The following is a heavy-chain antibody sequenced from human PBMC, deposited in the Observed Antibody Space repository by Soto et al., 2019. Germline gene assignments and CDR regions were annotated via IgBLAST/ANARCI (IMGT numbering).Heavy chain of an antibody. V-gene: IGHV3-30*18. CDR2: ISNEGRDT. CDR1: GFRFSAYG. D-gene: IGHD2-8*01. J-gene: IGHJ5*02. Sequence: QIQLVESGGGVVQPGRSLRLSCAASGFRFSAYGMHWVRQTPGKGLEWVALISNEGRDTYFADSVKGRFTISRDNARNTLYLQMNSVRAEDTAIYHCAKAGGKVSTPFDPWGQGTLVTFSS. CDR3: AKAGGKVSTPFDP.